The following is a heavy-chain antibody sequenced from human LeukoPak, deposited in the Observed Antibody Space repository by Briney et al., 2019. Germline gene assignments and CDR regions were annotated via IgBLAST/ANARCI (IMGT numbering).Heavy chain of an antibody. J-gene: IGHJ4*02. CDR3: ARDRRSGYCSSTSCYLYDY. D-gene: IGHD2-2*01. Sequence: GASVKVSCKAPGYTFTSYGISWVRQAPGQGLEWMGWISAYNGNTNYAQKLQGRVTMTTDTSTSAAYMELRSLRSDDTAVYYCARDRRSGYCSSTSCYLYDYWGQGTLVTVSS. V-gene: IGHV1-18*01. CDR2: ISAYNGNT. CDR1: GYTFTSYG.